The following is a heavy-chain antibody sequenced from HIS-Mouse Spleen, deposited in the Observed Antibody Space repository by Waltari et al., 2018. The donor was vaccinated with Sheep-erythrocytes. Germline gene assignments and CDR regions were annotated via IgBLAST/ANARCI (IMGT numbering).Heavy chain of an antibody. CDR1: GGTFSSYA. V-gene: IGHV1-69*04. CDR2: TIPILGIA. CDR3: AQTGATTPHFDY. J-gene: IGHJ4*02. Sequence: QVQLVQSGAEVKKPGSSVKVSCKASGGTFSSYAISWVRQAPGQGLEWMGRTIPILGIANYAPKCQGRVTITADKSTSTAYMELSSLRSEDTAVYYCAQTGATTPHFDYWGQGTLVTVSS. D-gene: IGHD1-26*01.